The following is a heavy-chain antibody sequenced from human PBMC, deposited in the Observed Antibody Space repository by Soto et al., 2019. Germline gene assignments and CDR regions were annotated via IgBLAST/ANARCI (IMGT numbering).Heavy chain of an antibody. D-gene: IGHD3-10*01. CDR3: ARDTMAFGFDY. V-gene: IGHV4-61*08. J-gene: IGHJ4*02. CDR1: GASVGSGAVY. CDR2: MYYTGRT. Sequence: VQLQERGPGRVKPSETLSLTCPVSGASVGSGAVYWTWIRRPPGKGLEWIGYMYYTGRTTYNPSLKSRVTISMDASKNQFALNLTSVTAADTAMYYCARDTMAFGFDYWGQGALVTVAS.